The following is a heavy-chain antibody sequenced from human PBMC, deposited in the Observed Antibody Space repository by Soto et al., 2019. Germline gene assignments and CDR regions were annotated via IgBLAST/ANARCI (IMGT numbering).Heavy chain of an antibody. CDR1: GFTFSSYG. J-gene: IGHJ4*02. CDR2: ISYDGGNK. D-gene: IGHD3-22*01. V-gene: IGHV3-30*18. CDR3: AKDTYYHDSSGYYVFDY. Sequence: QAGGSLRLSCAASGFTFSSYGMHWVRQAPGKGLEWVAVISYDGGNKNYVDSVKGRFTISRDNSKNTLYLQMNSLRAEDTAVYYCAKDTYYHDSSGYYVFDYWGKGTLVTVAS.